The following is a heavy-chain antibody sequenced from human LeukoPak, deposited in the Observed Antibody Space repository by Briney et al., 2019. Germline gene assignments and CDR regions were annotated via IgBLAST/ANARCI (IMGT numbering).Heavy chain of an antibody. Sequence: GGSLRLSCPASGFPFSNAWLNWVRQAPGKGLEWVGRIKSKTDGGATDYAAPVEGRFRISRDDSGNTLYLQMNSLKPEDTAVYYCTTRPYWGQGTLVTVSS. CDR2: IKSKTDGGAT. V-gene: IGHV3-15*01. CDR3: TTRPY. J-gene: IGHJ4*02. CDR1: GFPFSNAW.